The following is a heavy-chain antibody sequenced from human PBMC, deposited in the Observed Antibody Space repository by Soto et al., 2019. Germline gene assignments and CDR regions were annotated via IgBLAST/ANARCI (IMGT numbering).Heavy chain of an antibody. CDR2: MNPNSGNT. CDR1: RYTFTSYH. J-gene: IGHJ5*02. CDR3: ARGHISSTKNWLDP. D-gene: IGHD6-6*01. V-gene: IGHV1-8*01. Sequence: QVQLVQSRAEVKKPGASVKVSCKGSRYTFTSYHINWVRQATGQGHEWMGWMNPNSGNTGYAQTLQGRVTMTWDTSISTAYMELSSLRFEDTAMYYCARGHISSTKNWLDPWGQGTLVTVSS.